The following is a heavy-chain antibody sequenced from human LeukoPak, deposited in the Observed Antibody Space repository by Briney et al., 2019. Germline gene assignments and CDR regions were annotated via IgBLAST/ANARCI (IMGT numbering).Heavy chain of an antibody. V-gene: IGHV3-53*01. D-gene: IGHD3-10*01. CDR1: GFTVSSNY. J-gene: IGHJ4*02. CDR2: IYSGGST. Sequence: PGGSLRLSCAASGFTVSSNYMSWVRQAPGKGLEWVSLIYSGGSTYYADSVKGRFTISRDNSKNTLYLQMNSLRAEDTAVYYCARGDGSGGYYNGNDYWGQGTLVTVSS. CDR3: ARGDGSGGYYNGNDY.